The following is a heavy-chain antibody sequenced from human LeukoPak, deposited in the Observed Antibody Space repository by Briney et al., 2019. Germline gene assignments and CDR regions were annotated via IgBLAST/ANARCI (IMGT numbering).Heavy chain of an antibody. CDR3: ARMPVAIAAAGKDY. CDR1: GGSFSVYY. V-gene: IGHV4-34*01. J-gene: IGHJ4*02. Sequence: PSETLSLTCAVYGGSFSVYYWSWIRQPPGKGLEWIGEINHSGSTNYNPSLKSRVTISVDTSKNQFSLKLSSVTAADTAVYYCARMPVAIAAAGKDYWGQGTLVTVSS. CDR2: INHSGST. D-gene: IGHD6-13*01.